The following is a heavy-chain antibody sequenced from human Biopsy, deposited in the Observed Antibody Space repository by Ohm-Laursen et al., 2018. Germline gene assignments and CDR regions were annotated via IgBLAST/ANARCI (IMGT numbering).Heavy chain of an antibody. V-gene: IGHV4-59*11. J-gene: IGHJ1*01. CDR2: ISHTGYT. CDR1: GGSFTGHY. CDR3: ARGSNEYGGLYFPH. Sequence: SDTLSLTCTVPGGSFTGHYWTWIRQPPGKGLEWIGHISHTGYTSYKSSLKSRVTISLGTSRKHFSLRLTSLAAADTAVYYCARGSNEYGGLYFPHWGQGALVTVSS. D-gene: IGHD4-23*01.